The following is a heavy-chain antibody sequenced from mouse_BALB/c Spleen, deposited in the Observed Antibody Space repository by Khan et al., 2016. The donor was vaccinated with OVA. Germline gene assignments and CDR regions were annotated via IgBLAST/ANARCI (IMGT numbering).Heavy chain of an antibody. CDR3: VRRRDWYFDY. CDR1: GFSLSTSGMG. D-gene: IGHD3-3*01. Sequence: QVTLKESGPGILQPSQTLSLTCSFSGFSLSTSGMGVSWIRQPSGKGLQWLAHIYWDDEKRYNPSLKSRLTISKDNSRNQVFIKITNVDTVDTATYYCVRRRDWYFDYWGQGTTLTVSS. J-gene: IGHJ2*01. V-gene: IGHV8-12*01. CDR2: IYWDDEK.